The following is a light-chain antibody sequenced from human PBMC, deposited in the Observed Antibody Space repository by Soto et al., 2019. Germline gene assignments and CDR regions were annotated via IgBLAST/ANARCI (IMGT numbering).Light chain of an antibody. Sequence: EIVLTQSPGTLSVSPGERATLSCRASQSVSSNLAWYQQKPGQAPRLLIYGASTRAPGIPARFSGSGSGTDFTLTISSLEPEDFAVYYCQQRSNWPLITFGQGTRLEIK. J-gene: IGKJ5*01. CDR1: QSVSSN. V-gene: IGKV3-11*01. CDR2: GAS. CDR3: QQRSNWPLIT.